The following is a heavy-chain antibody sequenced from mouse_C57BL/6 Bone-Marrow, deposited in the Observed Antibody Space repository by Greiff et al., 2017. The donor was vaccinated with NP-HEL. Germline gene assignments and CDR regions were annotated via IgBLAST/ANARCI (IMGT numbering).Heavy chain of an antibody. CDR3: ARKVPLPYWSIDV. Sequence: VQLQQSGAELARPGASVKMSCKASGYTFTSNTMHWVKQRPGQGLEWIGYIYPSSGYTKYIEKFKGKATLPVDKSSSTAYMQLSSLTSEDSAVYYCARKVPLPYWSIDVWGTGTTVTVSS. CDR2: IYPSSGYT. D-gene: IGHD5-1*01. V-gene: IGHV1-4*01. CDR1: GYTFTSNT. J-gene: IGHJ1*03.